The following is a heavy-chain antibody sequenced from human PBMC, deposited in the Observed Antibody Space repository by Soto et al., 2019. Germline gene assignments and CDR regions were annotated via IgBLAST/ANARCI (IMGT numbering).Heavy chain of an antibody. V-gene: IGHV1-18*01. CDR2: ISAYNGNT. D-gene: IGHD3-10*01. J-gene: IGHJ5*02. Sequence: ASVKVSCKASGYTFTSYCISWVRQAPGQGLEWMGWISAYNGNTNYAQKLQGRVTMTTDTSTSTAYMELRSLRSDDTAVYYCARDDELWFGEFSYWFDPWGQGTLVTVSS. CDR1: GYTFTSYC. CDR3: ARDDELWFGEFSYWFDP.